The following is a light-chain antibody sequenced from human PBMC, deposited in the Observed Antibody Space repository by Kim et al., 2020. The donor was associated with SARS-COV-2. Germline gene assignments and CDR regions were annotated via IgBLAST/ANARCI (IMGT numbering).Light chain of an antibody. CDR2: WAS. J-gene: IGKJ2*03. Sequence: RATPNCKSSQTVLYNSNNKNYLAWYQQKPAQSPMLLIYWASIRESGVSDRFSGSGSETDFTLTISSMQAEDVAVYYCQQYYSTPPSFGQGTKLEI. CDR3: QQYYSTPPS. V-gene: IGKV4-1*01. CDR1: QTVLYNSNNKNY.